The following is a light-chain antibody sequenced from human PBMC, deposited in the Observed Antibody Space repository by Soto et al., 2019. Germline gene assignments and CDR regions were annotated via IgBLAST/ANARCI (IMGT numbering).Light chain of an antibody. CDR1: QSVSSN. J-gene: IGKJ5*01. CDR3: QQRHSWPIT. CDR2: GAS. Sequence: EVVVTKSPATLSVSPGERATLSCRASQSVSSNLAWYQQKPGQAPRLLIYGASTRATGIPARFSGSGSGTDFTLTISSLEPEDSAVYYCQQRHSWPITFGQGTRLEIK. V-gene: IGKV3-15*01.